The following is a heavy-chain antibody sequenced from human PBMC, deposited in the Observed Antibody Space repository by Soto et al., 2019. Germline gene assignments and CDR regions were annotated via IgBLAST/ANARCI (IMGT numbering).Heavy chain of an antibody. CDR3: ARGRVVPAAILDY. Sequence: QVQLVESGGGVVQPGRSLRLSCAASGFTFSSYGMHWVRQAPGKGLEWVAVIWYDGSNKYYADSVKGRFTISRDNSKNTLYLQMNSLRAEDTAVYYCARGRVVPAAILDYWGLGTLVTVSS. CDR2: IWYDGSNK. D-gene: IGHD2-2*02. V-gene: IGHV3-33*01. CDR1: GFTFSSYG. J-gene: IGHJ4*02.